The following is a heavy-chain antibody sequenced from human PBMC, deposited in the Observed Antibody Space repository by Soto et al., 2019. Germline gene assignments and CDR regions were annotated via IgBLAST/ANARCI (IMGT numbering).Heavy chain of an antibody. CDR2: IYSGGST. D-gene: IGHD6-19*01. CDR3: ARGIVAGNYYYYYYGMDV. CDR1: GFTVSSNY. V-gene: IGHV3-53*01. Sequence: GGSLRLSCAASGFTVSSNYMSWVRQAPGKGLEWVSVIYSGGSTYYADSVKGRFTISRDNSKNTLYLQMNSLRAEDTAVYYCARGIVAGNYYYYYYGMDVWRQGTTVTASS. J-gene: IGHJ6*02.